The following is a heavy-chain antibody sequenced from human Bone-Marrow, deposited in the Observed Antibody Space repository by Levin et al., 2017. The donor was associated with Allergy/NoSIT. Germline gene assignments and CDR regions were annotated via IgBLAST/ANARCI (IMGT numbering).Heavy chain of an antibody. J-gene: IGHJ4*02. CDR1: GGSVSSGSYY. CDR2: IYYSGST. CDR3: ARVGGGNSFDY. D-gene: IGHD4-23*01. Sequence: SETLSLTCTVSGGSVSSGSYYWSWIRQPPGKGLEWIGYIYYSGSTNYNPSLKSRVTISVDTSKNQFSLKLSSVTAADTAVYYCARVGGGNSFDYWGQGTLVTVSS. V-gene: IGHV4-61*01.